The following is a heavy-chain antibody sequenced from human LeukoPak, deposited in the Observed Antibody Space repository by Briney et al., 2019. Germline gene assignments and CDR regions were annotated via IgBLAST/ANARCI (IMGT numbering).Heavy chain of an antibody. Sequence: GESLKISCKGSGYDFPTYWIAWVRQMPGKGLEWMGIIYPGDSDTRYSPSFQGQVTISADKSISTAYLQWSSLKASDTAMYYCVSQHAPSWTLRSMDVWGKGTTVAVSS. CDR1: GYDFPTYW. D-gene: IGHD2-2*01. J-gene: IGHJ6*04. V-gene: IGHV5-51*01. CDR3: VSQHAPSWTLRSMDV. CDR2: IYPGDSDT.